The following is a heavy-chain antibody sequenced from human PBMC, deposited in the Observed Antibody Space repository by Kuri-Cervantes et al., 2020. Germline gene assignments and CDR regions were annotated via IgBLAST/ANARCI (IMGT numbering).Heavy chain of an antibody. V-gene: IGHV1-18*01. D-gene: IGHD3-10*01. CDR2: ISAYNGNT. CDR1: GYTFTSYG. CDR3: ASGVGELGYYGMDV. J-gene: IGHJ6*02. Sequence: ASVKVSCKASGYTFTSYGISWVRQAPGQGLEWMGWISAYNGNTNYAQKLQGRVTMTTDTSTSTAYMELRSLRSDDTAMYYCASGVGELGYYGMDVWGQGTTVTVSS.